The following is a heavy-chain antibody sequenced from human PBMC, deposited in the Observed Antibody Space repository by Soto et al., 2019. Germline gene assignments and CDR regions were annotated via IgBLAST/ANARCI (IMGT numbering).Heavy chain of an antibody. J-gene: IGHJ4*02. CDR3: ARDASRGYSYGLGY. CDR1: GFTFSSYG. V-gene: IGHV3-33*01. CDR2: IWYDGSNK. Sequence: GGSLRLSCAASGFTFSSYGMHWVRQAPGKGLEWVAVIWYDGSNKYYADSVKGRFTISRDNSKNTLYLQMNSLRAEDTAVYYCARDASRGYSYGLGYWGQGTLVTVSS. D-gene: IGHD5-18*01.